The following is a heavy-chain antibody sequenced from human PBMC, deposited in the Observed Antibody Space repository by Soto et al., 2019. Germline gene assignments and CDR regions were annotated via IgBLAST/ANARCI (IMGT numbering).Heavy chain of an antibody. Sequence: PGGSRRLSCAASGFTFSSYSMNWVRQAPGKGLEWVSSISSSSSYIYYADSVKGRFTISRDNAKNSLYLQMNSLRAEDTAVYYCARAAHFWSGCDRWGQGTLVTVSS. J-gene: IGHJ5*02. CDR1: GFTFSSYS. D-gene: IGHD3-3*02. CDR2: ISSSSSYI. CDR3: ARAAHFWSGCDR. V-gene: IGHV3-21*01.